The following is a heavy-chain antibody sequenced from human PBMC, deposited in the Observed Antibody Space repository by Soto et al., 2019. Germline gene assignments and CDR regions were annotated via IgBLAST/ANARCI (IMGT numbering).Heavy chain of an antibody. Sequence: GGSLRLSCVASGFTFTSHWMGWVRQAPGKGLEWVAIIKQDGSENYYVDSVKGRFTISRDNAKNSLYLQMHSLRVEDAAVYYCARDSGYYRFDYWGQGTLVTVSS. D-gene: IGHD5-12*01. CDR3: ARDSGYYRFDY. CDR1: GFTFTSHW. J-gene: IGHJ4*02. V-gene: IGHV3-7*05. CDR2: IKQDGSEN.